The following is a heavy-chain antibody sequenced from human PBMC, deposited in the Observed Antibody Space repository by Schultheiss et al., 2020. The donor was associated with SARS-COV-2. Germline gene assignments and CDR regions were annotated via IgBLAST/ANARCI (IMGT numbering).Heavy chain of an antibody. D-gene: IGHD6-6*01. CDR1: GFTVSSNY. Sequence: GGSLRLSCAASGFTVSSNYMSWVRQAPGKGLEWVSVIYSGGSTYYADSVKGRFTISRHNSKNTRYLQMNSRRAEDTAVYYGARSGTISSSSGPYYYYYYMDVWGKGTTVTVSS. V-gene: IGHV3-53*04. CDR2: IYSGGST. J-gene: IGHJ6*03. CDR3: ARSGTISSSSGPYYYYYYMDV.